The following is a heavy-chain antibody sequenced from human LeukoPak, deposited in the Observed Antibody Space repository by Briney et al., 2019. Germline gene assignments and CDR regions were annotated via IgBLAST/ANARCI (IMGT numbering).Heavy chain of an antibody. D-gene: IGHD3-22*01. CDR2: ISTTGST. CDR1: GVAISDYF. J-gene: IGHJ4*02. Sequence: SETLSLTCSVSGVAISDYFWSWIRQPAGRDLEWIGRISTTGSTYFNPSLQSRVRMSVDSSKTHFSLRLSSVTAADTAVYYCARGRDSRGYQFKGFDYWGQGTLVAVSS. CDR3: ARGRDSRGYQFKGFDY. V-gene: IGHV4-4*07.